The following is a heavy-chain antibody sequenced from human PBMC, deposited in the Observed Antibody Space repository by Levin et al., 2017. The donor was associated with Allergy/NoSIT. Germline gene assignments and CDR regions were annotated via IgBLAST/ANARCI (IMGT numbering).Heavy chain of an antibody. V-gene: IGHV3-30*18. Sequence: GESLKISCAASGFTFSSYGMHWVRQAPGKGLEWVAVISYDGSNKYYADSVKGRFTISRDNSKNTLYLQMNSLRAEDTAVYYCAKGTAMHDWGQGTLVTVSS. D-gene: IGHD5-18*01. CDR1: GFTFSSYG. J-gene: IGHJ4*02. CDR2: ISYDGSNK. CDR3: AKGTAMHD.